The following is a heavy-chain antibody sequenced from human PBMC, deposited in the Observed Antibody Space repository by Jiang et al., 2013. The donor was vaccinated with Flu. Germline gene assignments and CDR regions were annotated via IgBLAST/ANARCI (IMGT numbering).Heavy chain of an antibody. D-gene: IGHD5-18*01. V-gene: IGHV2-5*02. Sequence: TLTCTFSGFSLSTSGVGVGWIRQPPGKALEWLALIYWDDDKRYSPSLKSRLTNTKDTSKNQVVLTMTNMDPVDTATYYCAHRLRGYSYGDNWFDPWGQGTLVTVSS. J-gene: IGHJ5*02. CDR1: GFSLSTSGVG. CDR3: AHRLRGYSYGDNWFDP. CDR2: IYWDDDK.